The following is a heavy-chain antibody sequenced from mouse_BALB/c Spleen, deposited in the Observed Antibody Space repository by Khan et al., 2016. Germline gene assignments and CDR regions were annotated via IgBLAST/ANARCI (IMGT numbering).Heavy chain of an antibody. V-gene: IGHV1-77*01. J-gene: IGHJ4*01. D-gene: IGHD1-2*01. CDR1: GYTFTDYY. CDR3: ARSYYGYFAMDY. Sequence: QVQLKESGTELPRPGASVKLSCKASGYTFTDYYLHWVMQRTGQGLEWIGEIFPGSGSTYYNEKFKGKASLTADTSSSTAYMQRSSLTSEDSAVYYCARSYYGYFAMDYWGHGASVTVSS. CDR2: IFPGSGST.